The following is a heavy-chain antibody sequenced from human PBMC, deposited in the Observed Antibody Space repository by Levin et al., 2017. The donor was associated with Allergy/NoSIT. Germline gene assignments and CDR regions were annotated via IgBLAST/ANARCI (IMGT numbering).Heavy chain of an antibody. Sequence: PGGSLRLSCVASGFTFSNYGIQWVRQAPGKGLEWVALITSNGPHIYYADSVKGRFTISRDNSKHTVYLQMDSLRHEDTAVYYCAKGWFDPWGQGTLVTVSS. CDR3: AKGWFDP. J-gene: IGHJ5*02. CDR1: GFTFSNYG. CDR2: ITSNGPHI. V-gene: IGHV3-30*18.